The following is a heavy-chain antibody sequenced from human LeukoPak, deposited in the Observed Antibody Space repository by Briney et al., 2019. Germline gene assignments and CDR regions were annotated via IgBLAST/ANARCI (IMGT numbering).Heavy chain of an antibody. CDR1: GFTFHYYA. V-gene: IGHV3-9*01. CDR3: SRANLGIFGD. J-gene: IGHJ4*02. CDR2: ISWNSGSI. Sequence: GRSLRLSCSASGFTFHYYAMHWVRQAPGKGLVWVSGISWNSGSIGYADSVKGRFTIFRDNAKNSLHVQMNIRRPGDTGVYYCSRANLGIFGDCGRGPLVTVTS. D-gene: IGHD3-3*01.